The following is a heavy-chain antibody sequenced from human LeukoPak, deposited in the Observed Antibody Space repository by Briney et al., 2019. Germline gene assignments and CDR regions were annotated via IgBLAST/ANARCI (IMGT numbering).Heavy chain of an antibody. V-gene: IGHV5-51*01. CDR2: IYPGDSDT. CDR1: GYSFTNYW. J-gene: IGHJ4*02. CDR3: ARLGIVGATRNYFDY. D-gene: IGHD1-26*01. Sequence: GESLKISCKGSGYSFTNYWIGWVRQMPGKGLECIGIIYPGDSDTRYSPSFQGQVTISADKSISTAYLQWSSLKASDTAMYYCARLGIVGATRNYFDYWGQGTLVTVSS.